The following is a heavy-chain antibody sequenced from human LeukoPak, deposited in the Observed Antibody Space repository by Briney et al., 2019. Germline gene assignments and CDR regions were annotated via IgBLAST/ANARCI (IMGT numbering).Heavy chain of an antibody. D-gene: IGHD2-15*01. Sequence: GRSLRLSCAASGFTFSSYGMHWVRQAPGKGLEWVAVIWYDGSNKYYADSVKGRFTISRDNSKNTLYLQMNSLRAEDTAVYYCAKDAWFVVVELDFDYWGQGTLVTVSS. J-gene: IGHJ4*02. V-gene: IGHV3-33*06. CDR1: GFTFSSYG. CDR2: IWYDGSNK. CDR3: AKDAWFVVVELDFDY.